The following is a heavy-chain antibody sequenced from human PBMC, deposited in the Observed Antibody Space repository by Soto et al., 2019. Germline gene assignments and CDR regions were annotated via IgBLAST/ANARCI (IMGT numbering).Heavy chain of an antibody. CDR1: GFGFSNYW. J-gene: IGHJ4*02. CDR3: TKSYGSGDFPPR. V-gene: IGHV3-7*02. CDR2: IKQDGSEK. Sequence: EVRLVESGGGLVQAGGSLRLSCAASGFGFSNYWMTWFRQAPGRGLEWVANIKQDGSEKYYVDSVKGRFVISRDNAKNSLFLQMDSLRAEDTAVYYCTKSYGSGDFPPRWDQGTLVTVSS. D-gene: IGHD3-10*01.